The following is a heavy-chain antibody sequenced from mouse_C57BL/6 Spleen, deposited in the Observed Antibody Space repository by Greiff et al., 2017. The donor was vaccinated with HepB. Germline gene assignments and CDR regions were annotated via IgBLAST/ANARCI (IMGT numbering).Heavy chain of an antibody. J-gene: IGHJ3*01. CDR2: ISDGGSYT. CDR1: GFTFSSYA. Sequence: EVKLVESGGGLVKPGGSLKLSCAASGFTFSSYAMSWVRQTPEKRLEWVATISDGGSYTYYPDNVKGRFTISRDNAKNNLYLQMSHLKSEDTAMYYCARDTWEAFAYWGQGTLVTVSA. CDR3: ARDTWEAFAY. D-gene: IGHD4-1*01. V-gene: IGHV5-4*01.